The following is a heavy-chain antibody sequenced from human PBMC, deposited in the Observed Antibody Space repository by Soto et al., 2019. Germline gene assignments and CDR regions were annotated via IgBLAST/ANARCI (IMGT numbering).Heavy chain of an antibody. D-gene: IGHD3-22*01. J-gene: IGHJ4*02. CDR2: ISYDGSNK. V-gene: IGHV3-30-3*01. Sequence: SLRLSCAASGFTFSSYAMHWVRQAPGKGLEWVAVISYDGSNKYYADSVKGRFTISRDNSKNTLYLQMNSLRAEDTAVYYCAKAPFRNYYDSSGYYLDFDYWGQGTLVTVSS. CDR3: AKAPFRNYYDSSGYYLDFDY. CDR1: GFTFSSYA.